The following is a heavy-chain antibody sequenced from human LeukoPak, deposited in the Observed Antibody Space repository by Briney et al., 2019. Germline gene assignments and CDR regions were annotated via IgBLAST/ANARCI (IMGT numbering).Heavy chain of an antibody. V-gene: IGHV1-24*01. CDR3: ATWRLVRLPLNDAFDI. Sequence: GASVKVSCKVSGYTLTELSMHWVRQAPGKGLEWMGGFDPEDGETIYAQKFQGRVTMTEDTSTDTAYMELSSLRSEDTAVYYCATWRLVRLPLNDAFDIWGQGTVVTVSS. J-gene: IGHJ3*02. CDR1: GYTLTELS. CDR2: FDPEDGET. D-gene: IGHD6-19*01.